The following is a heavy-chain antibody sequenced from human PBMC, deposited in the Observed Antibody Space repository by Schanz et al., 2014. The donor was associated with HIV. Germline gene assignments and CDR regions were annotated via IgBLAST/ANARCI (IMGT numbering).Heavy chain of an antibody. D-gene: IGHD2-15*01. CDR1: GFTFRNYW. Sequence: VRLVESGGALVPPGGSLRLSCVASGFTFRNYWVTWVRQTPDKRLEWVANMNEDGSKKYYLDSVKGRFTISRDNANNSLFLQMDSLRGDDTAVYFCAREILGLPLVNYWGQGTLVTVSS. V-gene: IGHV3-7*01. CDR3: AREILGLPLVNY. CDR2: MNEDGSKK. J-gene: IGHJ4*02.